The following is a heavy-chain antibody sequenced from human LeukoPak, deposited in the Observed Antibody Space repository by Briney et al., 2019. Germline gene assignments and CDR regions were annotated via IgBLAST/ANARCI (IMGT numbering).Heavy chain of an antibody. CDR1: GFTFSSYW. CDR2: IKQDGGEE. CDR3: ARDGTAPGPYFDF. D-gene: IGHD6-13*01. J-gene: IGHJ4*01. V-gene: IGHV3-7*01. Sequence: GGSLRLSCGVSGFTFSSYWMNWVRQAPGKGLEWVASIKQDGGEESYVDSVKGRFTISRDNAKNSLYLQMSSLRAEDTAVYYCARDGTAPGPYFDFWGQGTLVTVSS.